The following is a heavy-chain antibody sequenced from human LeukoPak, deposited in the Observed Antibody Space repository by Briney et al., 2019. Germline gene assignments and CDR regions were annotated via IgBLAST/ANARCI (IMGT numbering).Heavy chain of an antibody. J-gene: IGHJ4*02. D-gene: IGHD6-19*01. CDR1: GFSFSSYR. V-gene: IGHV3-21*04. CDR2: VSNSGDYI. CDR3: ARDLVGSSGWYGDY. Sequence: GGSLRLSCAASGFSFSSYRMNWVRQAPGKGLEWVSSVSNSGDYIHYADSVKGRFTISRDNSKNSLYLQMNSLRAEDTALYYCARDLVGSSGWYGDYWGQGTLVTVSS.